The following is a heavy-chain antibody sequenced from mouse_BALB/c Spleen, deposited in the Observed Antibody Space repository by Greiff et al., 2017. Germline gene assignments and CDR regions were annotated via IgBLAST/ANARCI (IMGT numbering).Heavy chain of an antibody. CDR2: IDPANGNT. V-gene: IGHV14-3*02. J-gene: IGHJ2*01. CDR3: AGYRYGHFDY. CDR1: GFNIKDTY. Sequence: EVKLQESGAELVKPGASVKLSCTASGFNIKDTYMHWVKQRPEQGLEWIGRIDPANGNTKYDPKFQGKATITADTSSNTAYLQLSSLTSEDTAVYYCAGYRYGHFDYWGQGTTLTVSS. D-gene: IGHD2-14*01.